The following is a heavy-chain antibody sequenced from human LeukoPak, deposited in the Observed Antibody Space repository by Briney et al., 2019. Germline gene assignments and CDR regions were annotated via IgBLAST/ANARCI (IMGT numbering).Heavy chain of an antibody. CDR2: ISSSGDKI. V-gene: IGHV3-48*03. D-gene: IGHD3-22*01. J-gene: IGHJ4*02. CDR1: GLTFSRDA. Sequence: GGSLRLSCAASGLTFSRDAMNWVRQAPGMGQEWVSYISSSGDKIYYADAVKGRFTVSRDNAENSLYLQMNSLRVEDTAVYYCARDDYDSSGSYWGQGTLVTVSS. CDR3: ARDDYDSSGSY.